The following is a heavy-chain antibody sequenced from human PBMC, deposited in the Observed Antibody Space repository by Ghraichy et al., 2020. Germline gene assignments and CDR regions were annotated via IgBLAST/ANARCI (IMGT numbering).Heavy chain of an antibody. D-gene: IGHD3-22*01. J-gene: IGHJ4*02. CDR3: AKTGGVNYYDSSGYLNY. CDR1: GFTFSSYW. CDR2: IKQDESEK. Sequence: ETLSLTCVASGFTFSSYWMAWVRQAPGKGLEWVANIKQDESEKYYVDSVKGRFTISRDNAENSLYLQMNSLRAEDTAVYYCAKTGGVNYYDSSGYLNYWGQGTLVTVSS. V-gene: IGHV3-7*03.